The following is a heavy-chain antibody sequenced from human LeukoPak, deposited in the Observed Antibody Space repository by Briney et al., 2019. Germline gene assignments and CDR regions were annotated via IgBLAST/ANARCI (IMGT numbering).Heavy chain of an antibody. D-gene: IGHD5-18*01. CDR3: ARDWAIVTWTYYYYGMDV. Sequence: ASVKVSCKASGYTFTGYYIHWVRQAPGQGGEGMGWINPNSGGTNYAQKFKGRAPMTGDTSISTAYMGLSRLRTDATAVYYCARDWAIVTWTYYYYGMDVWGQGTTVTVSS. V-gene: IGHV1-2*02. J-gene: IGHJ6*02. CDR1: GYTFTGYY. CDR2: INPNSGGT.